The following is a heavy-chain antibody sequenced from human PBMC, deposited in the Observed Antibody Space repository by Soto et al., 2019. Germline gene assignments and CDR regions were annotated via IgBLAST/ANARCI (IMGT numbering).Heavy chain of an antibody. J-gene: IGHJ6*02. CDR1: GYAFTSYD. V-gene: IGHV1-8*01. D-gene: IGHD2-15*01. CDR3: ARSRGVVVVAATPFKYYYYGMDV. Sequence: ASVKVSCKASGYAFTSYDINWVRQATGQGLEWMGWMNPNSGNTGYAQKFQGRVTMTRNTSISTAYMELSSLRSEDTAVYYCARSRGVVVVAATPFKYYYYGMDVWGQGTTVTVSS. CDR2: MNPNSGNT.